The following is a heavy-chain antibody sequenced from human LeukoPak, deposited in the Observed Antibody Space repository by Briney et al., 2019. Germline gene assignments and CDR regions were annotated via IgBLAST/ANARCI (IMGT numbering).Heavy chain of an antibody. CDR2: INHSGST. V-gene: IGHV4-34*01. CDR1: GGSFSGYY. Sequence: SETLSLTCAVYGGSFSGYYWSWIRQPPGKGLEWIGEINHSGSTNYNPSLKSRVTISVDTSKNQFSLKLSSVTAADTAVYYCARAVPDSWSGYYLDYWGQGTLVTVSS. CDR3: ARAVPDSWSGYYLDY. J-gene: IGHJ4*02. D-gene: IGHD3-3*01.